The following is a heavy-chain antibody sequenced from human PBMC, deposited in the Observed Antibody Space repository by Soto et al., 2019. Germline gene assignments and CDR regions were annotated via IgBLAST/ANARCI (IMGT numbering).Heavy chain of an antibody. D-gene: IGHD2-8*02. Sequence: QMQLVESGGGVVQPGRSLRLSCVASGFTFNRYGMHWVRQAPGKGLEWVALISFDGSDKFYLDSVKGRFTLSRDNSKNTMFLQMNNLRSEDTALYYCAKDRTTGTQGLLYGLAGWGQGTRVNVSS. CDR2: ISFDGSDK. CDR3: AKDRTTGTQGLLYGLAG. V-gene: IGHV3-30*18. CDR1: GFTFNRYG. J-gene: IGHJ6*01.